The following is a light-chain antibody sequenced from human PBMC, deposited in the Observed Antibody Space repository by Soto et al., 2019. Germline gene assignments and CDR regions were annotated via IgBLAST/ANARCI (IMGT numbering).Light chain of an antibody. Sequence: DIVMTQSPDSLAVSLGERATINCKSSQSVLHSSNNKNYLAWYQQKPGQPPKLLIYWASTRESGVPDRFSGSGSGTDFALTISGLQAEDGAVYFCQQYYSTPQPFGQGTKVEIK. J-gene: IGKJ1*01. CDR3: QQYYSTPQP. CDR2: WAS. CDR1: QSVLHSSNNKNY. V-gene: IGKV4-1*01.